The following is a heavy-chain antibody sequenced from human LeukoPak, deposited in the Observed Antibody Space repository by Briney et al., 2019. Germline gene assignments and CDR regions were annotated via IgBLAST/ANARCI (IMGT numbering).Heavy chain of an antibody. CDR3: ARVPEYFDWLLPFDI. D-gene: IGHD3-9*01. CDR2: IHPNSGGK. V-gene: IGHV1-2*02. J-gene: IGHJ3*02. Sequence: GASVKVSCKASGYSFTGYYMRWVRQARGQGLEWMGWIHPNSGGKNYAQKCQGSVTMTRDTSISTAYMELSGLRSDDTAVYYCARVPEYFDWLLPFDIWGQGTMVTVSS. CDR1: GYSFTGYY.